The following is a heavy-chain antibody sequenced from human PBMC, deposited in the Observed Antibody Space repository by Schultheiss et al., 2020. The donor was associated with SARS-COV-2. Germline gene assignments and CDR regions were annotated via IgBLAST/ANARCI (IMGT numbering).Heavy chain of an antibody. CDR2: INSDGSST. V-gene: IGHV3-74*01. D-gene: IGHD2-15*01. J-gene: IGHJ5*02. Sequence: GGSLRLSCAASGFTFSSYWMHWVRQAPGKGLVWVSRINSDGSSTSYAVSVKGRFTISRDNAKNTLYLQMNRLRADDTAVYYCARGLAGFYLGSVFDPWGQGTLVTVSS. CDR1: GFTFSSYW. CDR3: ARGLAGFYLGSVFDP.